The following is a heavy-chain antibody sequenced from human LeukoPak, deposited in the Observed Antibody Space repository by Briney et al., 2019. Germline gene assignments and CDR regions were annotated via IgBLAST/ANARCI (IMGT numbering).Heavy chain of an antibody. J-gene: IGHJ4*02. D-gene: IGHD5-18*01. Sequence: TGGSVRLSCAASGFTFRNYGMHWVRQAPGKGLEWVAVISYDGSNKYYADSVKGRFTISRDNSKNTLYLQMNSLRAEDTAVYYCAKDNSRIQLWPTDYWGQGTLVTVSS. CDR3: AKDNSRIQLWPTDY. V-gene: IGHV3-30*18. CDR2: ISYDGSNK. CDR1: GFTFRNYG.